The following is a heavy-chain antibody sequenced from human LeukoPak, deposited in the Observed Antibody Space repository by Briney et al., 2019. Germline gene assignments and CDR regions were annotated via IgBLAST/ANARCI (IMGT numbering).Heavy chain of an antibody. V-gene: IGHV2-5*02. CDR2: VHRDDDK. Sequence: ESGPTLVKPTQTLTLTCTFSGFSLSTSAVGVGWIRQPPGKALEWLALVHRDDDKRYSPSLQSRLTITKDTSRNQVVLTMTNVDPVDTATYYCAHTQYYYDSGGVDDGFDIWGQGTMVTVSS. D-gene: IGHD3-22*01. CDR1: GFSLSTSAVG. CDR3: AHTQYYYDSGGVDDGFDI. J-gene: IGHJ3*02.